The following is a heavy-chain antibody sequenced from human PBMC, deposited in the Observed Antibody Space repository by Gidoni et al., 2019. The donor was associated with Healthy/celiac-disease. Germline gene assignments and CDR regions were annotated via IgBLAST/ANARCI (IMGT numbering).Heavy chain of an antibody. D-gene: IGHD5-12*01. Sequence: WIGYLYYSGSTNYNPSLKSRVTISVDTSKNQFSLKMSSVTAADTAVYYWARGTGKYNFDYWGQGTLVTVSS. J-gene: IGHJ4*02. V-gene: IGHV4-59*09. CDR3: ARGTGKYNFDY. CDR2: LYYSGST.